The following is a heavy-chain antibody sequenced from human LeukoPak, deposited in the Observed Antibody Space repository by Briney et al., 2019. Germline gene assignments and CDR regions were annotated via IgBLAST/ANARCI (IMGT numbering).Heavy chain of an antibody. CDR3: ARGEINDNWFDP. Sequence: VASVKVSCKASGGTFSSYAISWVRQAPGQGLEWMGRIIPIFGTANYAQKFQGRVTITTDESTSTAYMELSSLRSEDTAVYYCARGEINDNWFDPWGQGTLVTVSS. J-gene: IGHJ5*02. CDR2: IIPIFGTA. CDR1: GGTFSSYA. V-gene: IGHV1-69*05.